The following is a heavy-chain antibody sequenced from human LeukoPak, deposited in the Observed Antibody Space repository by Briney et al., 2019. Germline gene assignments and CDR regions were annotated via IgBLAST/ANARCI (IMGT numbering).Heavy chain of an antibody. D-gene: IGHD6-19*01. CDR3: ARERYSSGWYGDYFDY. V-gene: IGHV4-59*01. Sequence: SETLSLTCTVSGGSISSYYWSWIRQLPGKGLEWIGYIYYSGSTNYNPSLKSRVTISVDTSKNQFSLKLSSVTAADTAVYYCARERYSSGWYGDYFDYWGQGTLVTVSS. CDR1: GGSISSYY. CDR2: IYYSGST. J-gene: IGHJ4*02.